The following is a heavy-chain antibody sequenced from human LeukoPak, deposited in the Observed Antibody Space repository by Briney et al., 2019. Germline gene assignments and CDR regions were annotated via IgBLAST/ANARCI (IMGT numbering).Heavy chain of an antibody. V-gene: IGHV4-4*02. J-gene: IGHJ6*02. CDR2: IYHSGST. Sequence: SETLSLTCAVSGGSISSSNWWSWVRQPPGKGLEWIGEIYHSGSTNYNPSLKSRVTLSVDKSKNQFSLKLSSVTAADTAVYYCARRNFGSGSYYNNYYYGMDVWGQGTTVTVSS. CDR3: ARRNFGSGSYYNNYYYGMDV. D-gene: IGHD3-10*01. CDR1: GGSISSSNW.